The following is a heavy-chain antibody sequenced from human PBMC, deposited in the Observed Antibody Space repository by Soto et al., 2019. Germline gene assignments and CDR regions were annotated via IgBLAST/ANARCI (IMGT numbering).Heavy chain of an antibody. J-gene: IGHJ4*02. CDR1: GYTFLKYG. CDR2: IQTDNDHA. CDR3: AKDLGSGYRFDY. V-gene: IGHV1-18*01. Sequence: QVQLVQSGPEVKKPGASVKVACKASGYTFLKYGINWVQQAPGQGLEWMGGIQTDNDHASFAQKFEGRVTMTTDTSTRTVYMQLRDLSSDDTAVYYCAKDLGSGYRFDYWGEGTPVTVSS. D-gene: IGHD3-9*01.